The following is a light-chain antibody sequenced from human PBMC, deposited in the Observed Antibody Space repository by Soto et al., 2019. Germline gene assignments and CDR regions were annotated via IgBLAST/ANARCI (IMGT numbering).Light chain of an antibody. CDR1: QSVLYSSNNEKY. Sequence: DIVMTQSPDSLAVSLGERATINCKSSQSVLYSSNNEKYLAWYQQKPGQPPNLLIYWASTRESGVPDRFSGSGSGTDFTLTISRLQAEDLAVYYCQQYYSTPPTFGQGTQVEIK. CDR3: QQYYSTPPT. CDR2: WAS. V-gene: IGKV4-1*01. J-gene: IGKJ1*01.